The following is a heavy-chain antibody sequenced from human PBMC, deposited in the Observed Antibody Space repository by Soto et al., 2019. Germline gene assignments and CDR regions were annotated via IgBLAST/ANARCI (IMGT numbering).Heavy chain of an antibody. Sequence: ESGGGLVQPGGSLRLSCAASGFTFSNYWMTWVRQAPGKGLEWVAIIKQDGSETNFVDSVKGRFTISRDNAKNSLYLQMNSLRAEDTAVYYCARALVNGGDYWGQGTLVTVSS. CDR2: IKQDGSET. D-gene: IGHD2-8*02. V-gene: IGHV3-7*01. J-gene: IGHJ4*02. CDR1: GFTFSNYW. CDR3: ARALVNGGDY.